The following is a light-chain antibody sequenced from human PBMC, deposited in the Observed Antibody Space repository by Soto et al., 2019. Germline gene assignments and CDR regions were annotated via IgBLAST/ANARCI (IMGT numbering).Light chain of an antibody. CDR2: AAS. CDR3: HSRA. J-gene: IGKJ1*01. Sequence: DIQMTQSPSSLSASVGDRVTISCRSSQNIIFYLNWYQQKPGKAPKLLISAASNLQSGVPSRFSGSGSGTDFTLTISSLQPDDFATYYCHSRAFGQGTKVDIK. V-gene: IGKV1-39*01. CDR1: QNIIFY.